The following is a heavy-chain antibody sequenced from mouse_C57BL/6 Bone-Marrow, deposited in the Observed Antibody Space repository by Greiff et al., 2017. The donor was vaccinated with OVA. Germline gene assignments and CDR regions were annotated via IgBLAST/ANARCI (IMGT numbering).Heavy chain of an antibody. CDR3: TWDLAWFAY. V-gene: IGHV14-4*01. J-gene: IGHJ3*01. D-gene: IGHD4-1*01. CDR2: IDPENGDT. Sequence: VQLQQSGAELVRPGASVKLSCTASGFNIKDDYMHWVKQRPEQGLEWIGWIDPENGDTEYASKFQGKATITAATSSNTADLQLSSLTAEDTAVYYCTWDLAWFAYWGQGTLVTVSA. CDR1: GFNIKDDY.